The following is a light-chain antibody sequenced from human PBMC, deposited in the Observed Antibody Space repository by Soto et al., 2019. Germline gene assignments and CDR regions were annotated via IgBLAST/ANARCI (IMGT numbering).Light chain of an antibody. CDR3: QQFYTTPHT. V-gene: IGKV4-1*01. CDR1: QSVFSTSSSKNY. CDR2: WAS. J-gene: IGKJ1*01. Sequence: DIVMTQSPDSLAVSLGERATINCKSSQSVFSTSSSKNYLAWYQQKPGQPPRLLLYWASTRESGVPNRFSGSGSWTAFPLTSSRLQAEDAAVYYCQQFYTTPHTFGPGTKVEIK.